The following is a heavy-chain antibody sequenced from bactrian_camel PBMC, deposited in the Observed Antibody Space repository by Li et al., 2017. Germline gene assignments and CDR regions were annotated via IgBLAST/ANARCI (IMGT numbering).Heavy chain of an antibody. D-gene: IGHD2*01. Sequence: DVQLVESGGDSVQAGGALRLSCQGSQYTFTNNCLVWFRQTQGKERGEVAAIFDQGDSPYVADFVKGRFTISQDNAKQAVYLQMDGLTPEDTAMYICGTDGEDCDGGYRVLLGQGTQVTVS. J-gene: IGHJ4*01. CDR2: IFDQGDSP. V-gene: IGHV3S40*01. CDR1: QYTFTNNC.